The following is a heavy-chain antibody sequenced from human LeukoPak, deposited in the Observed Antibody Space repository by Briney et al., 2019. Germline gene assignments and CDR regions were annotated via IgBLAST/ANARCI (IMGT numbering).Heavy chain of an antibody. Sequence: GGSLRLSRAASGFTFSDSYTSWIRQAPGKGLEWVSYISGSSSYTNYADSVKGRFTISRDNAKNSLYLQMNSLRAEDTAVYYCASSGYRPNGYFDYWGQGTLVTVSS. CDR2: ISGSSSYT. J-gene: IGHJ4*02. CDR3: ASSGYRPNGYFDY. CDR1: GFTFSDSY. D-gene: IGHD3-3*01. V-gene: IGHV3-11*03.